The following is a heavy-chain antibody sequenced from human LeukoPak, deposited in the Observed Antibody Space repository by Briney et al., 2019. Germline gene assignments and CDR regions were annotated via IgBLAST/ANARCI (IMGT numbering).Heavy chain of an antibody. J-gene: IGHJ5*02. V-gene: IGHV3-21*01. CDR2: ISTSSRYI. Sequence: GGSLRLSCAASGFTFSSFDMNWVRQAPGKGLEWVSSISTSSRYIYYRDSVKGRFTISGDDAKNSLYLQMNSLRVEDTAVYYCARADCSGSTCYLRRSWFDPWGQGTLVTVSS. CDR3: ARADCSGSTCYLRRSWFDP. D-gene: IGHD2-2*01. CDR1: GFTFSSFD.